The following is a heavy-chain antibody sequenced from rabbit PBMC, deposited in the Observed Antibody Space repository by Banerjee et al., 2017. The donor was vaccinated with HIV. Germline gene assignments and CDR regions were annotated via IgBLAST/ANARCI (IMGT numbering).Heavy chain of an antibody. V-gene: IGHV1S45*01. CDR3: ARDGASSSAVYPIGLDL. Sequence: QEQLEESGGDLVKPEGSLTLTCTASGFSFSNKYVMCWVRQAPGKGLEWIGCIDTADGGTYYASWAKGRFTISKTSSTTVTLQMTRLTAADTATYFCARDGASSSAVYPIGLDLWGQGTLVTVS. D-gene: IGHD1-1*01. CDR1: GFSFSNKYV. CDR2: IDTADGGT. J-gene: IGHJ3*01.